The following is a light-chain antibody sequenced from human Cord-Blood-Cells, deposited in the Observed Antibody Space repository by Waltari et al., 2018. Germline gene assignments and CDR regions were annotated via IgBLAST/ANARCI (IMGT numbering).Light chain of an antibody. Sequence: QSARTPPASVSGSPGQSITISGTGTSSDVGSDNLVSWYQQHPGKAPKLMIYEGSKRPSGVSNRFSGSKSGNTASLTISGLQAEDEADYYCCSYAGSSTYVFGTGTKVTVL. J-gene: IGLJ1*01. CDR3: CSYAGSSTYV. V-gene: IGLV2-23*01. CDR1: SSDVGSDNL. CDR2: EGS.